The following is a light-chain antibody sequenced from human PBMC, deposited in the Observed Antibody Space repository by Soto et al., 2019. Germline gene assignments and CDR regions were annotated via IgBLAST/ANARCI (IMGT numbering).Light chain of an antibody. CDR2: GAS. CDR3: QQYGSSPT. Sequence: EIVLTQSPGTLSLSPGERATLSCRASQSVTSSYLAWYQKKPGQAPRLLIYGASSRATGIPDRFSGSGSGTDSTLTISRLEREDFAVYYCQQYGSSPTFGRGTRLEIK. J-gene: IGKJ5*01. V-gene: IGKV3-20*01. CDR1: QSVTSSY.